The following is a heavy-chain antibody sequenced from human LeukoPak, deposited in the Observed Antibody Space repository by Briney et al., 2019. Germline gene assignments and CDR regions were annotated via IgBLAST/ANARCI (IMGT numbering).Heavy chain of an antibody. V-gene: IGHV3-23*01. CDR2: ISGSGGST. D-gene: IGHD3-22*01. CDR1: GFTFSSYA. J-gene: IGHJ4*02. CDR3: AKDRYYYDSSGYPDY. Sequence: GGSLRLSCAASGFTFSSYAMSWVRQAPGKGLEWVSAISGSGGSTYYADSVKGRFTISRDNSKNMLYLQMNSLRAEDTAVYYCAKDRYYYDSSGYPDYWGQGTLVTVSS.